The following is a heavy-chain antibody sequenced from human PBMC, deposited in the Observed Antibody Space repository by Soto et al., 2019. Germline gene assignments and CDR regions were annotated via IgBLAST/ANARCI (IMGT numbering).Heavy chain of an antibody. Sequence: PGGSLRLSCAASGFTFSSYAMHWVRQAPGKGLEWVAVISYDGSNKYYADSVKGRFTISRDNSKNTLYLQMNSLRAEDTAVYYCASDYCGGDCYNYYYGMDVWGQGTTVTV. CDR3: ASDYCGGDCYNYYYGMDV. D-gene: IGHD2-21*02. V-gene: IGHV3-30-3*01. CDR1: GFTFSSYA. CDR2: ISYDGSNK. J-gene: IGHJ6*02.